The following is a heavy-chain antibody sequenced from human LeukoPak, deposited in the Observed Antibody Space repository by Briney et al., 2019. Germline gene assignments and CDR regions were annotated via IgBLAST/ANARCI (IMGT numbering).Heavy chain of an antibody. CDR1: GYTFTGYY. CDR3: ARDREGVGATLDY. CDR2: INPNSGGT. Sequence: ASVKVSCKASGYTFTGYYMHWVRQAPGQGVEWMGRINPNSGGTNYAQKFQGRVTMTRDTSISTAYMELSRLRSDDTAVYYCARDREGVGATLDYWGQGTLVTVSS. V-gene: IGHV1-2*06. D-gene: IGHD1-26*01. J-gene: IGHJ4*02.